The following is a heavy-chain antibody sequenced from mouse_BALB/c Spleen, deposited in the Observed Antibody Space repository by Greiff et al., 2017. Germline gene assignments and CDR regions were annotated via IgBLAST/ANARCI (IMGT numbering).Heavy chain of an antibody. CDR3: ARGRSPLDY. Sequence: EVKLMESGGGLVKPGGSLKLSCAASGFTFSSYAMSWVRQTPEKRLEWVASISSGGSTYYPDSVKGRFTISRDNARNILYLQMSSLRSEDTAMYYCARGRSPLDYWGQGTTLTVSS. CDR2: ISSGGST. V-gene: IGHV5-6-5*01. J-gene: IGHJ2*01. CDR1: GFTFSSYA.